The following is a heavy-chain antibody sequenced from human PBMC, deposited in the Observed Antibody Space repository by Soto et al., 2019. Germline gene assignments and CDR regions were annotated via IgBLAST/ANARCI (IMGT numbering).Heavy chain of an antibody. V-gene: IGHV4-39*01. Sequence: QLQLQESGPGLVKPSETLSLTCTVSGGSISSSSYSWGWIRQPPGKGLDWIGSLYYGGSTHCNPSLKSRVTISVDPSKSHSALRLSSVTAADTAVYYCGRSQGDSGYYYCMDVWGKGTTVTVSS. CDR3: GRSQGDSGYYYCMDV. J-gene: IGHJ6*03. CDR2: LYYGGST. D-gene: IGHD1-26*01. CDR1: GGSISSSSYS.